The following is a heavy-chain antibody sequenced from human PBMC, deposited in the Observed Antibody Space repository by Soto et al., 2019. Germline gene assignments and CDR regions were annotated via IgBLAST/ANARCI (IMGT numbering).Heavy chain of an antibody. Sequence: EVQLVESGGGLVEPGGSLRLSCAASGFTFTNAWMNWVRQAPGRALEWVGRITSKAAGGTTDYAAPVKGRFSISRDDSKTTLYLQMNSLKAEDTAVYYCTPGGVPEAAMGYYYYAMDVWGQGTTVTVSS. D-gene: IGHD2-2*01. CDR3: TPGGVPEAAMGYYYYAMDV. V-gene: IGHV3-15*07. CDR1: GFTFTNAW. CDR2: ITSKAAGGTT. J-gene: IGHJ6*02.